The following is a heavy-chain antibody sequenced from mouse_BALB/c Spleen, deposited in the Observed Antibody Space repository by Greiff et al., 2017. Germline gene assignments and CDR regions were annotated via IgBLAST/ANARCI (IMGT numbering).Heavy chain of an antibody. Sequence: QVQLQQPGAELVKPGASVKLSCKASGYTFTSYWMHWVKQRPGQGLEWIGEINPSNGRTNYNEKFKSKATLTVDKSSSTAYMQLSSLTSEDSAVYYCAREGSGYSYCDYWGQGTTLTGSS. D-gene: IGHD2-3*01. J-gene: IGHJ2*01. V-gene: IGHV1S81*02. CDR1: GYTFTSYW. CDR2: INPSNGRT. CDR3: AREGSGYSYCDY.